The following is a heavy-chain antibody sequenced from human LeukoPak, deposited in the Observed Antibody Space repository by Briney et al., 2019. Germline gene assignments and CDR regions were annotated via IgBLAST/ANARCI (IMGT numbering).Heavy chain of an antibody. V-gene: IGHV1-18*01. D-gene: IGHD2-21*02. CDR1: GYTFTSYG. CDR2: ISAYNGNT. J-gene: IGHJ6*02. Sequence: EASVKVSCKASGYTFTSYGISWVRQAPGQGLEWMGWISAYNGNTNYAQKLQGRVTMTTDTSTSTAYMELRSLRSDDTAEYYCARSCGGDCYTPLLRYGMDVWGQGTTVTVSS. CDR3: ARSCGGDCYTPLLRYGMDV.